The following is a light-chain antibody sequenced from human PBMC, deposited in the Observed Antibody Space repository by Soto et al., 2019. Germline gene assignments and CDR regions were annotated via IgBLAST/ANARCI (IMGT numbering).Light chain of an antibody. CDR3: SSYTSSSTLVV. CDR2: DVS. CDR1: SSDVGGYNY. Sequence: HSALTQPASVSGSPGQSITISCTGTSSDVGGYNYVSWYQQHPGKAPKLMLYDVSKRPSGVSNRFSGSKSGNTASLTISGLQAEDEADYYCSSYTSSSTLVVFGGGTKLTVL. J-gene: IGLJ2*01. V-gene: IGLV2-14*01.